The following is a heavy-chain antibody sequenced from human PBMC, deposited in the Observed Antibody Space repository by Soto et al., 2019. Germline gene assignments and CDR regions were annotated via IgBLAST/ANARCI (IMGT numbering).Heavy chain of an antibody. CDR2: IYYSGST. D-gene: IGHD5-12*01. J-gene: IGHJ6*03. Sequence: SETLSLTCTVSGGSISSSSYYWGWIRQPPGKGLEWIGSIYYSGSTYYNPSLKSRVTISVDTSKNQFSLNLSSVTAADTAVYYCATVEVATNQDYYYYYMDVWGKGTTVTVSS. CDR1: GGSISSSSYY. V-gene: IGHV4-39*01. CDR3: ATVEVATNQDYYYYYMDV.